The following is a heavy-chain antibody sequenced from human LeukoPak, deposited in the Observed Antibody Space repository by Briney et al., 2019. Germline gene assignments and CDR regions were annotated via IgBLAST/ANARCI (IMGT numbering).Heavy chain of an antibody. CDR3: ATDNSGMLDY. J-gene: IGHJ4*02. D-gene: IGHD2-8*01. V-gene: IGHV1-2*02. CDR2: VDPRTGVT. Sequence: GGSVKVSCRASGYTFTDYYIHWVRRAPGQGLEWMGWVDPRTGVTRCTQKFQGRVTMTRDTSISTVYLDLNGLTFDDTAVYYCATDNSGMLDYWGQGTLVTVSS. CDR1: GYTFTDYY.